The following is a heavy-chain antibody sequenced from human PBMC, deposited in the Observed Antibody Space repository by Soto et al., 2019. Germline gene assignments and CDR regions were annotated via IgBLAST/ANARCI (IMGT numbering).Heavy chain of an antibody. J-gene: IGHJ1*01. CDR1: GFTFSIFA. V-gene: IGHV3-23*01. CDR2: ISGSGGST. CDR3: ASEVSLAYTVALGS. Sequence: GVSLRLSCAASGFTFSIFAMSWVRQSPGKGLEWVSTISGSGGSTYYADAVKGRFTISRDNSMGTLYLQMKSLRVEDTAIYYCASEVSLAYTVALGSRGQGALVTVS. D-gene: IGHD3-16*01.